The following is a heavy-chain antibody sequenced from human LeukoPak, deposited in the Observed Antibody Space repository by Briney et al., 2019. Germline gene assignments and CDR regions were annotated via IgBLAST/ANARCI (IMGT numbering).Heavy chain of an antibody. CDR1: GFTFRSHG. Sequence: PGGSLRLSCAASGFTFRSHGMHWVRQAPGMGLEWVAAMSYDRRDEFYAESVRGRFTISRDNSENTLYLQMDSLRPEDTAVYYCAKDAGLMRGVPHSHFDYWGQGSLVTVSS. D-gene: IGHD3-10*01. J-gene: IGHJ4*02. CDR2: MSYDRRDE. V-gene: IGHV3-30*18. CDR3: AKDAGLMRGVPHSHFDY.